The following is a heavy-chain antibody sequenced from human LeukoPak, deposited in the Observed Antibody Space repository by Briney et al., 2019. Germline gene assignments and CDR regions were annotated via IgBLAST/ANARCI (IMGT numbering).Heavy chain of an antibody. J-gene: IGHJ4*02. V-gene: IGHV1-69*05. D-gene: IGHD3-10*01. CDR1: GGTFSSYA. Sequence: ASVKVSCKASGGTFSSYAISWVRQAPGQGLEWMGRIIPIFGTANYAQKFQGRVTITTDQSTSTAYMELSSLRSEDAAVYYCAGTRSGSYYYYFDYWGQGTLVTVSS. CDR3: AGTRSGSYYYYFDY. CDR2: IIPIFGTA.